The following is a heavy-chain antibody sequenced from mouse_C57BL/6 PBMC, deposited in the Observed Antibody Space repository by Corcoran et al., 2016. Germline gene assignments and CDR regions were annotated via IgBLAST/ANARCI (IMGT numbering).Heavy chain of an antibody. J-gene: IGHJ2*01. CDR3: ARKGYYGSSYYFDY. Sequence: QVQLQQSGAELVKPGASVKISCKASGYAFSSYWMNWVTQRPGKGLEWIGQIYPGDGDTNYNGKFRGKATLTADKSSSTAYMQLSSLTSEDSAVYFCARKGYYGSSYYFDYWGQGTTLTVSS. V-gene: IGHV1-80*01. CDR1: GYAFSSYW. D-gene: IGHD1-1*01. CDR2: IYPGDGDT.